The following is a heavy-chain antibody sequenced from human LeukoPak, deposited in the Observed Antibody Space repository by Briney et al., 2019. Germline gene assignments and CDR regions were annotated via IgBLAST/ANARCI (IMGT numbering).Heavy chain of an antibody. J-gene: IGHJ4*02. CDR3: ARSRSLSIGELSLYLDY. Sequence: ASVKVSCKASGYTFTSYDINWVRPAPGQGLEWMGWSSAYNGNTNYAQKLQGRVTMTTDTSTSTAYMELRSLRSDDTAVYYCARSRSLSIGELSLYLDYWGQGTLVTVSS. D-gene: IGHD3-10*01. CDR2: SSAYNGNT. V-gene: IGHV1-18*01. CDR1: GYTFTSYD.